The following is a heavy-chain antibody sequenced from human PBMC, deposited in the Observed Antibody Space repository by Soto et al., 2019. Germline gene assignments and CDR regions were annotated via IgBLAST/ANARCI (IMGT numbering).Heavy chain of an antibody. J-gene: IGHJ6*02. D-gene: IGHD1-7*01. CDR1: VFTFSSYA. V-gene: IGHV3-23*01. CDR3: AKATGTTISQIYGMDV. CDR2: ISGSGGST. Sequence: GGSVRLSCAASVFTFSSYAMSWVRQAPGKGLEWVSAISGSGGSTYYADSVKGRFTISRDNSKNTLYLQMNSLRAEDTAVYYCAKATGTTISQIYGMDVWGQGTTVTVSS.